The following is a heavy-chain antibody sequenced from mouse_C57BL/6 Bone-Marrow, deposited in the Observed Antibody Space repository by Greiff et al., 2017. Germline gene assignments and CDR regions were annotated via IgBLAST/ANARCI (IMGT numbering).Heavy chain of an antibody. Sequence: QVQLQQPGAELVKPGASVKLSCKASGYTFTSYWMHWVKQRPGQGLEWIGMIHPNSGSTNYNEKFKSKATLTVDKSSSTAYMQLRSLTSEDSAVYYCARRRIYYDYDDAMDYWGQGTSVTVSS. CDR1: GYTFTSYW. D-gene: IGHD2-4*01. J-gene: IGHJ4*01. CDR2: IHPNSGST. V-gene: IGHV1-64*01. CDR3: ARRRIYYDYDDAMDY.